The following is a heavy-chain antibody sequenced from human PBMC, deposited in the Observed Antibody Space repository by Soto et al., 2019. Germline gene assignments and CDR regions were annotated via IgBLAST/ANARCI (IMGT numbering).Heavy chain of an antibody. Sequence: GSLRLSCAASGFTVSSNYMSWVRQAPGKGLEWVSVIYSGGSTYYADSVKGRFTISRDNSKNTLYLQMNSLRAEDTAVYYCASRTGTHTYYGMDVWGQGTTVTVSS. J-gene: IGHJ6*02. CDR1: GFTVSSNY. D-gene: IGHD1-7*01. CDR2: IYSGGST. CDR3: ASRTGTHTYYGMDV. V-gene: IGHV3-53*01.